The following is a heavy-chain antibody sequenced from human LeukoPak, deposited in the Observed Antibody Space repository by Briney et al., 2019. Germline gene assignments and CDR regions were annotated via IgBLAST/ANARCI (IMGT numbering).Heavy chain of an antibody. Sequence: PGGSLRLSCAASGFTFSSYWMHWVRQAPGGGLVWVSRINSDGSSTSYADSVKGRFTISRDNAKNTLYLQMNSLRAEDTAVYYCARDAGGRFDPWGQGTLVTVSS. CDR3: ARDAGGRFDP. V-gene: IGHV3-74*01. CDR1: GFTFSSYW. CDR2: INSDGSST. D-gene: IGHD3-16*01. J-gene: IGHJ5*02.